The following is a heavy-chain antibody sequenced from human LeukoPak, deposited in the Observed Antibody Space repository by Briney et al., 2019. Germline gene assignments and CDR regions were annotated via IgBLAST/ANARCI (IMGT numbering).Heavy chain of an antibody. CDR1: GFTFGGYW. J-gene: IGHJ6*02. V-gene: IGHV3-7*03. CDR3: ASPVRRITMVRGDPPSTDV. Sequence: GGSLRLSCAASGFTFGGYWMSWVRQAPGRGLEWVANINPDGSIKDYVDSIKGRFTISRDNAKNSLYLQMNSLRAEDTAVYYCASPVRRITMVRGDPPSTDVGGQGTTVTVSS. CDR2: INPDGSIK. D-gene: IGHD3-10*01.